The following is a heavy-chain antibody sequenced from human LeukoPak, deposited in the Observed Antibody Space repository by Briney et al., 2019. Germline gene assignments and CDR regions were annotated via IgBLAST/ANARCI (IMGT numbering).Heavy chain of an antibody. J-gene: IGHJ6*02. CDR3: ARVGDIVLMARYGMDV. Sequence: SQTLSLTCAISGDSVSSNSAAWNWIRQSPSRGLEWLGRTYYGSKWYNDYAVSVKSRITINPDTSKNQFSLQLNSVTPEDTAVYYCARVGDIVLMARYGMDVWGQGTTVTVSS. CDR2: TYYGSKWYN. V-gene: IGHV6-1*01. CDR1: GDSVSSNSAA. D-gene: IGHD2-8*01.